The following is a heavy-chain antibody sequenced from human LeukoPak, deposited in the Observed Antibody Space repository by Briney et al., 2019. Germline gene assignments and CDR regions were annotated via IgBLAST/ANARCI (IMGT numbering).Heavy chain of an antibody. Sequence: GGSLRLSCAASGFTFSTLWMSWVRQAPGRGLEWVANINQDESAKYYLNSVEGRFTVSRDNGKNTLYLQMNSLRAEDTAVYYCASVKSDYFDYWGQGTLVTISS. CDR3: ASVKSDYFDY. V-gene: IGHV3-7*01. CDR2: INQDESAK. CDR1: GFTFSTLW. J-gene: IGHJ4*02.